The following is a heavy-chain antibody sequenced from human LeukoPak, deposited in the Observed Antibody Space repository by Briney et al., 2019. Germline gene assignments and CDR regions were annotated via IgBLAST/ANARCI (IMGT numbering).Heavy chain of an antibody. D-gene: IGHD3-16*01. CDR2: ISHAGDT. CDR3: ARGEGGEFAH. CDR1: GYSITRAYN. Sequence: SETVTLTCTVSGYSITRAYNWGWVRQSPGKGLEWIASISHAGDTYYNPSLKSRVTISVDTSKNHFSLSLGSVTAPDTAVYFCARGEGGEFAHWGPGSLVTVSS. J-gene: IGHJ4*01. V-gene: IGHV4-38-2*02.